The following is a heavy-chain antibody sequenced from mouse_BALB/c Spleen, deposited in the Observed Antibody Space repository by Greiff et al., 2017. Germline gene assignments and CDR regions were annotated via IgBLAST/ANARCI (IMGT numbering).Heavy chain of an antibody. D-gene: IGHD2-4*01. J-gene: IGHJ4*01. V-gene: IGHV5-6*01. CDR3: ARTLYDYEGAMDY. CDR2: ISSGGSYT. CDR1: GFTFSSYG. Sequence: EVKLVESGGDLVKPGGSLKLSCAASGFTFSSYGMSWVRQTPDKRLEWVATISSGGSYTYYPDSVKGRFTISRDNAKNTLYLQMSSLKSEDTAMYYCARTLYDYEGAMDYWGQGTSVTVSS.